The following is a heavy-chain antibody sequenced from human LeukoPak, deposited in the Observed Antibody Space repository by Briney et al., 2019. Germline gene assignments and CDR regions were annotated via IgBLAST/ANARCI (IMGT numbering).Heavy chain of an antibody. CDR1: GGSISSYY. J-gene: IGHJ5*02. V-gene: IGHV4-59*01. CDR3: ARFTPQGYGWGGYNRFDP. CDR2: IYYSGST. Sequence: PSETLSLTCTVSGGSISSYYWNWIRQPPGKGLEWIGYIYYSGSTNYNPSLKSRVTISLDTSKNQFSLNLTSVTAADTAVYYCARFTPQGYGWGGYNRFDPWGQGTLVTVSS. D-gene: IGHD3-16*01.